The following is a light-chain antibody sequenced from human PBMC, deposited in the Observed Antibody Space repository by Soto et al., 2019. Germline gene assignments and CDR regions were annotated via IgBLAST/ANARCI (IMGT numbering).Light chain of an antibody. CDR2: EVS. CDR3: NSYAGSNHFV. V-gene: IGLV2-8*01. Sequence: QSAPTQPPSASGSPGQSVTISCTGTSSDVGGYSYVSWYQQHPGKAPKLMIYEVSKRPSGVPDRFSGSKSGNTASLTVSGLQAEDEADYYCNSYAGSNHFVFGTGTKLTVL. J-gene: IGLJ1*01. CDR1: SSDVGGYSY.